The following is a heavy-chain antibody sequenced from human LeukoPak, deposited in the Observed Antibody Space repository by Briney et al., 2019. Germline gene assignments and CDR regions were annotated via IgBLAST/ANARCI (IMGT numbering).Heavy chain of an antibody. CDR1: GGSISSYY. Sequence: SDTLSLTCTVSGGSISSYYWSWIRQPPGKGLECIGYIYTSGSTNYNPSLKSRVTISVDTSKNQFSLKLSSVTAADTAVYYCARQYSSSSSSDYWGQGTLVTVSS. CDR2: IYTSGST. CDR3: ARQYSSSSSSDY. V-gene: IGHV4-4*09. J-gene: IGHJ4*02. D-gene: IGHD6-6*01.